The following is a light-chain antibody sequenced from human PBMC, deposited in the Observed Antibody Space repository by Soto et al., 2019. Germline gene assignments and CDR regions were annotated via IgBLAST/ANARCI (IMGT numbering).Light chain of an antibody. J-gene: IGLJ2*01. Sequence: QSALTQPASVSGSPGQSITISCTGTSSDVGAYNYVSWYQHHPGKAPKLMIYEVTNRPSGVSNRFSGSKSGNTASLTISGLQAEDEAAYYCCSYAGTYPFVVFGGGTKLTVL. CDR1: SSDVGAYNY. V-gene: IGLV2-14*01. CDR2: EVT. CDR3: CSYAGTYPFVV.